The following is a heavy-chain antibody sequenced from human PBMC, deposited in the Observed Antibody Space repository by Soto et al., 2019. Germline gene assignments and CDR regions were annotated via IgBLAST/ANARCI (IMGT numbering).Heavy chain of an antibody. CDR2: ISADNGNT. V-gene: IGHV1-18*04. CDR3: ARDIAASGKRWFDP. CDR1: GYTFTNCG. J-gene: IGHJ5*02. D-gene: IGHD6-13*01. Sequence: ASVKVSCKASGYTFTNCGISWVRQAPGQGLEWMGWISADNGNTNYAQKVQGRVTMTTDPSTTTAYMEMRSLRSDDTAVYFCARDIAASGKRWFDPWGQGTLVTVSS.